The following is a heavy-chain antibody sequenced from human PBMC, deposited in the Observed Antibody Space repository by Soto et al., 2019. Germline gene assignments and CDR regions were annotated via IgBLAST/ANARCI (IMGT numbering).Heavy chain of an antibody. CDR2: IHYSGNT. CDR1: GGSISSGGYY. Sequence: PSETLSLTCTVSGGSISSGGYYWSWIRQFPGKGLEWIGYIHYSGNTYYNPSLKSRVTISVDTSNSQFSLKLSSVIAADTAVYYRARMADYFASSGYYQERDYWGQGTLVTVSS. CDR3: ARMADYFASSGYYQERDY. D-gene: IGHD3-22*01. J-gene: IGHJ4*02. V-gene: IGHV4-31*03.